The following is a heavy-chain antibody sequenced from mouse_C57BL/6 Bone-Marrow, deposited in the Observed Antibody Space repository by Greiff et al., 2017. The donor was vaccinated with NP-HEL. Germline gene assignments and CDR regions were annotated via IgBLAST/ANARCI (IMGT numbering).Heavy chain of an antibody. Sequence: QVQLKESGAELVRPGASVKLSCKASGYTFTSYGISWVRQRTGQGLEWIGEIYPSSGTTYYNEKFKGKATLTADKSSSTAYMELRSLTSEDSAVYFCASSGQAAWFAYWGQGTVVTVSA. CDR2: IYPSSGTT. CDR3: ASSGQAAWFAY. V-gene: IGHV1-81*01. CDR1: GYTFTSYG. D-gene: IGHD3-3*01. J-gene: IGHJ3*01.